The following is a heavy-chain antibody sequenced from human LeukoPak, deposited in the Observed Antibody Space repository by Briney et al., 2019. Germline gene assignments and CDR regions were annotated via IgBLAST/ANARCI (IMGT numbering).Heavy chain of an antibody. CDR2: ISAYNGNT. J-gene: IGHJ6*02. V-gene: IGHV1-18*01. CDR3: ATGENGMDV. Sequence: ASVRVSCKASGYTFTSYAMNWVRQAPGQGLEWMGWISAYNGNTNYAQKLQGRVTMTTDTSTSTAYMELRSLRSDDTAVYYCATGENGMDVWGQGTTVTVSS. CDR1: GYTFTSYA.